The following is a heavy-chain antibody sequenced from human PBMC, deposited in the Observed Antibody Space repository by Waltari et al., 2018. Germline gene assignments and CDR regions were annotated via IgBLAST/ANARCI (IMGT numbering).Heavy chain of an antibody. J-gene: IGHJ4*02. D-gene: IGHD3-10*01. V-gene: IGHV4-31*03. CDR2: IYYSGST. CDR3: ARTSGSYYNFDY. CDR1: GGPISSGGYY. Sequence: QVQLQESGPGLVKPSQTLSLTCTVSGGPISSGGYYWSWTRQHPGKGLEWIGYIYYSGSTYYNPSLKSRVTISVDTSKNQFSLKLSSVTAADTAVYYCARTSGSYYNFDYWGQGTLVTVSS.